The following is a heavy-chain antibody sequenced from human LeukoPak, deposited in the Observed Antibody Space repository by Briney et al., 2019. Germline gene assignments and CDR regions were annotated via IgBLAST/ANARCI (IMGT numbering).Heavy chain of an antibody. CDR2: ISSSSSYI. Sequence: PGGSLRLSCAASGFTFSSYSMNWVRQAPGKGLEWVSSISSSSSYIYYAGSVKGRFTISRDNAKNSLYLQTNSLRAEDTAVYYCARNYNGYFDYWGQGTLVTVSS. J-gene: IGHJ4*02. V-gene: IGHV3-21*01. D-gene: IGHD3-10*01. CDR3: ARNYNGYFDY. CDR1: GFTFSSYS.